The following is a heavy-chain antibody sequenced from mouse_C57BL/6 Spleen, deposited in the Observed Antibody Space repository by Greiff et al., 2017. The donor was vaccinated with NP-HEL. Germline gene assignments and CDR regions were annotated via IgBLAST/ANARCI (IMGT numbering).Heavy chain of an antibody. V-gene: IGHV1-82*01. CDR3: ARDSSGSGFAY. Sequence: LVESGPELVKPGASVKISCKASGYAFSSSWMNWVKQRPGKGLEWIGRIYPGDGDTNYNGKFKGKATLTADKSSSTAYLQLSSLTSADSAVYFCARDSSGSGFAYWGQGTLVTVSA. CDR1: GYAFSSSW. D-gene: IGHD3-2*02. J-gene: IGHJ3*01. CDR2: IYPGDGDT.